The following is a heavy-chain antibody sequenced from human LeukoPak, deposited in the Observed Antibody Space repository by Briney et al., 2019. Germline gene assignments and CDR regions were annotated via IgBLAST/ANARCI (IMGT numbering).Heavy chain of an antibody. CDR1: GYTFTSYG. CDR3: ARGESDTAMVSIYYYGMDV. Sequence: ASVKVSCKASGYTFTSYGICWVRQAPGQGLEWMGWINAYNGNTNYAQKLQGRVTMTTDTSTSTAYMELRSLRSDDTAVYYCARGESDTAMVSIYYYGMDVWGQGTTVTVSS. D-gene: IGHD5-18*01. CDR2: INAYNGNT. J-gene: IGHJ6*02. V-gene: IGHV1-18*01.